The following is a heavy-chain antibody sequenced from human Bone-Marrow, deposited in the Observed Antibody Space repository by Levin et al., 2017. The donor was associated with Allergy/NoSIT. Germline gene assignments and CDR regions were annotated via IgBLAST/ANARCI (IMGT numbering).Heavy chain of an antibody. CDR2: ISSSGSTI. J-gene: IGHJ4*02. V-gene: IGHV3-11*01. CDR3: ARDGVREVGWSSGYSNHPGDY. CDR1: GFTFSDYY. D-gene: IGHD3-22*01. Sequence: GESLKISCAASGFTFSDYYMSWIRQAPGKGLEWVSYISSSGSTIYYADSVKGRFTISRDNAKNSLYLQMNSLRAEDTAVYYCARDGVREVGWSSGYSNHPGDYWGQGTLVTVSS.